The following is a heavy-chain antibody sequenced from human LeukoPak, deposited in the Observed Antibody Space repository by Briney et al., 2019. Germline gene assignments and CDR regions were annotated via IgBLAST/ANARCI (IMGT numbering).Heavy chain of an antibody. CDR3: ARAYMVRGSYGWFDP. V-gene: IGHV3-21*01. CDR1: GLPFSHYD. Sequence: PGGSLRLSCAVSGLPFSHYDMNWVRQAPGKGLEWVSSISSSSSYIYYADSVKGRFTISRDNAKNSLYLQMNSLRAEDTAVYYCARAYMVRGSYGWFDPWGQGTLVTVSS. D-gene: IGHD3-16*01. CDR2: ISSSSSYI. J-gene: IGHJ5*02.